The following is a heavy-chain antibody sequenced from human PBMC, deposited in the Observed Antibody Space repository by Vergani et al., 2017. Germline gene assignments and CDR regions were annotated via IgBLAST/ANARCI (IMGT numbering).Heavy chain of an antibody. V-gene: IGHV4-4*03. D-gene: IGHD2-21*01. J-gene: IGHJ5*02. CDR3: ARGNCGVNCPKYNWLAP. CDR1: GASISSNNC. Sequence: QVQLQESGPGLVKPPGTLSLTCAVSGASISSNNCWTWVRQPPGKGLEWIGEICHTEDTKYSPSLKSRVTVSVDESRNLFSLRLNSVTAADTAVYYCARGNCGVNCPKYNWLAPWGRGILVTVSS. CDR2: ICHTEDT.